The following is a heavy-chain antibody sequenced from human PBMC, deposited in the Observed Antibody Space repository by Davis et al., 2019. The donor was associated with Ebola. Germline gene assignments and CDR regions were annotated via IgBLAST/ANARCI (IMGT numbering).Heavy chain of an antibody. CDR3: AKDAETTFYYYGMDV. D-gene: IGHD4-17*01. CDR2: ISYDGSNK. CDR1: GFTFSSYG. V-gene: IGHV3-30*18. Sequence: PGGSLRLSCAASGFTFSSYGMHWVRQAPGKGLEWVAVISYDGSNKYYADSVKGRFTISRDNSKSTLYLQMNSLRAEDTAVYYCAKDAETTFYYYGMDVWGQGTTVTVSS. J-gene: IGHJ6*02.